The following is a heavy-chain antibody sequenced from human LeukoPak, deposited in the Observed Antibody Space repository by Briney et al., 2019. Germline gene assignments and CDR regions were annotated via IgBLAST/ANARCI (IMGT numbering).Heavy chain of an antibody. V-gene: IGHV4-59*08. J-gene: IGHJ4*02. CDR3: ARHGSYYDFWSGYPFDY. Sequence: SETLSLTCTVSGGSISSYYWSRIRQPPGKGLEWIGYTYYSGSTNYNPSLKSRVTISVDTSKNQFSLKLSSVTAADTAVYYCARHGSYYDFWSGYPFDYWGQGTLVTVSS. D-gene: IGHD3-3*01. CDR2: TYYSGST. CDR1: GGSISSYY.